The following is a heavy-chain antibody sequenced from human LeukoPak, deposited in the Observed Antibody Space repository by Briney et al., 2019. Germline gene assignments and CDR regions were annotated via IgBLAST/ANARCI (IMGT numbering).Heavy chain of an antibody. CDR2: IKQDGSEK. J-gene: IGHJ4*02. Sequence: GGSLRLSCAASGFTFSSYAMSWVRQVPRKGLEWVANIKQDGSEKYYVDSVKGRFTISRDNAKNSLYLQMNSLRAEDTAMYYCARDKGDYDTSGSLFVFGGQGTLVTVSS. CDR3: ARDKGDYDTSGSLFVF. V-gene: IGHV3-7*03. D-gene: IGHD3-22*01. CDR1: GFTFSSYA.